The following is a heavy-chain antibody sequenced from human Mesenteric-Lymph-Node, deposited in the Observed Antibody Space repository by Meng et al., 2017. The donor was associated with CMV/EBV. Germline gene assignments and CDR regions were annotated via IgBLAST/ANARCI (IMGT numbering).Heavy chain of an antibody. Sequence: SCAGFGFTFSNAWMSWGRQAPGKGLEWVGRIRGKTDGGTTDYAAPVKGRFTISRDDSKNTLYLQMNSLKTEDTAVYYCTTGRIVAIDYWGQGTLVTVSS. CDR1: GFTFSNAW. D-gene: IGHD5-12*01. CDR3: TTGRIVAIDY. V-gene: IGHV3-15*01. J-gene: IGHJ4*02. CDR2: IRGKTDGGTT.